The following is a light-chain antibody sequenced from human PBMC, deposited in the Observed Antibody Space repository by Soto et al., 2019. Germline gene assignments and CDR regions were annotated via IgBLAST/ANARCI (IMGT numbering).Light chain of an antibody. CDR1: QSVSSN. J-gene: IGKJ5*01. V-gene: IGKV3D-15*01. CDR3: QQYNNWLVT. Sequence: ERVLTHAPATLSVYPGERATLSCRASQSVSSNLAWYQQKPGQAPRLLIYGASTRATGIPARFSGSGSGTEFTLTISSLQSEDFAVYYCQQYNNWLVTCGQGTRLEIK. CDR2: GAS.